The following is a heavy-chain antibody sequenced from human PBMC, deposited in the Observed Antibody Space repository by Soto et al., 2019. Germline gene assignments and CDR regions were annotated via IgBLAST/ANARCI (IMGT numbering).Heavy chain of an antibody. CDR3: ARAKFTIFGVVSATYYYYGMDV. CDR2: IGGSGGGT. Sequence: EVQLLESGGGLVQPGGSLRLSCAASGFTFSNYAMSWVRQAPGRGLEWVSAIGGSGGGTYYADSVEGRFTISRDNSNNTLYLQMNSLRAEDTALYYCARAKFTIFGVVSATYYYYGMDVWGQGTTVTVSS. V-gene: IGHV3-23*01. CDR1: GFTFSNYA. J-gene: IGHJ6*02. D-gene: IGHD3-3*01.